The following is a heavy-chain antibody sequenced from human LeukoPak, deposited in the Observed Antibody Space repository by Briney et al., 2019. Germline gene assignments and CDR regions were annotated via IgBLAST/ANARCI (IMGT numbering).Heavy chain of an antibody. CDR1: GFTVCSNY. Sequence: GSLRLSCAASGFTVCSNYMSWVRQTPGKGLEWVSVIYSGGSTYYADSVKGRFTIYRDNSKNTLYLQMNSLRAEDTAVYYCARGPTYYYDSSGPFDYWGQGTLVTVSS. CDR2: IYSGGST. D-gene: IGHD3-22*01. V-gene: IGHV3-53*01. CDR3: ARGPTYYYDSSGPFDY. J-gene: IGHJ4*02.